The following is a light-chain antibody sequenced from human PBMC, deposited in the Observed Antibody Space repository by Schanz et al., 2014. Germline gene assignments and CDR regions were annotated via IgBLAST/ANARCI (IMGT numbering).Light chain of an antibody. CDR2: GNN. J-gene: IGLJ2*01. CDR3: AAWDDSLNGHVV. V-gene: IGLV1-40*01. CDR1: SSNLGSGYD. Sequence: QSVLTQPPSVSGAPGQRVTISCTGSSSNLGSGYDVHWYQQLPGTAPKLLIYGNNNRPSGVPDRFSGSKSGTSASLAISGLQSEDEAHYYCAAWDDSLNGHVVFGGGTKVTVL.